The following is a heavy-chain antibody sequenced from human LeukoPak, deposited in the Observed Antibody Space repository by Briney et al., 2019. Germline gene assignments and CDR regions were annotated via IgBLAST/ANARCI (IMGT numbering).Heavy chain of an antibody. CDR2: IRYDGSNK. J-gene: IGHJ4*02. CDR1: GFTFSSYG. D-gene: IGHD3-10*01. V-gene: IGHV3-30*02. Sequence: PGGSLRLSCAASGFTFSSYGMHWVRQAPGKGLEWVAFIRYDGSNKYYADSVKGRFTISRDNSKNTLYLQMNSLRAEDTAVYYCAKDLYYYGSGSYYNVVDYWGQGTLVTVSS. CDR3: AKDLYYYGSGSYYNVVDY.